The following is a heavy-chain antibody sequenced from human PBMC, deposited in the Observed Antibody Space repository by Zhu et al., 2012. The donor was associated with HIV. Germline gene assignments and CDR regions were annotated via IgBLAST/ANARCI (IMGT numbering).Heavy chain of an antibody. J-gene: IGHJ4*02. CDR1: GFTFSSYA. Sequence: EVQLLESGGGLVQPGGSLRLSCAASGFTFSSYAMSWVRQAPGKGLEWVSAISGSGGSTYYADSVKGRFTISRDNSKNTLYLQMNSLRAEDTAVYYCAKESFKGYYDSSYTQPLDYWGQGTLVPPSPQ. V-gene: IGHV3-23*01. CDR3: AKESFKGYYDSSYTQPLDY. D-gene: IGHD3-22*01. CDR2: ISGSGGST.